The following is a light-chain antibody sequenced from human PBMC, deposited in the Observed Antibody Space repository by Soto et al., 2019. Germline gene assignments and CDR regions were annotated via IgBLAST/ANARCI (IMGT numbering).Light chain of an antibody. CDR1: SSNIGAGYE. V-gene: IGLV1-40*01. Sequence: QSVLTQPPSVSEAPGQRVTISCTGSSSNIGAGYEAHWYQQVPGTAPQLLIYDNHNRPSGVPDRFSGSKSGTSASLAITGLQAEDEAEYDCQAYDSSLSGYVFGTGTKVTVL. CDR3: QAYDSSLSGYV. CDR2: DNH. J-gene: IGLJ1*01.